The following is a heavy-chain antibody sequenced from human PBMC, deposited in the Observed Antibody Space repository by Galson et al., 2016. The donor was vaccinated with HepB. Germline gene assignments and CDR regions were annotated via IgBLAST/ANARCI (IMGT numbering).Heavy chain of an antibody. CDR2: IRQDSSTI. CDR1: GFTLSRYW. V-gene: IGHV3-7*01. J-gene: IGHJ4*02. Sequence: SLRLSCAASGFTLSRYWMTWVRQTPGRGLEWVANIRQDSSTIQYMDSVKGRFTLSSDNANNSLCLQMNSLRFEDTALYYCAMVLGTDEGLDYWGRGTLVTVSS. D-gene: IGHD7-27*01. CDR3: AMVLGTDEGLDY.